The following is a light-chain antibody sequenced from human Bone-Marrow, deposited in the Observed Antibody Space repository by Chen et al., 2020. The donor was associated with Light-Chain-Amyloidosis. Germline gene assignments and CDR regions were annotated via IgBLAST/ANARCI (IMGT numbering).Light chain of an antibody. CDR3: MQRIQFPLT. CDR2: TLS. CDR1: QSLVESGDGNTY. Sequence: VLTQNPLCRPVTPGEPTSISCRSSQSLVESGDGNTYLDWYVQKPGQSTDILIYTLSYRASGVPDRFSGSGSGTHFTLNISRVEAEDVGVYYCMQRIQFPLTFGGGTKVEIK. V-gene: IGKV2-40*01. J-gene: IGKJ4*01.